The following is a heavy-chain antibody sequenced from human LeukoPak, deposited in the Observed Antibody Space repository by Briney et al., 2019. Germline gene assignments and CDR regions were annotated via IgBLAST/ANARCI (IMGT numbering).Heavy chain of an antibody. Sequence: SVKVSCKASGVTFSNCAISWVRQAPGQGLEWMGGIIPIFGTANYAQKFQGRVTITADESTSTAYMELSSLRSEDTAVYYCASQSTDYYDSSGYYYVKSYWFDPWGQGTLVAVSS. J-gene: IGHJ5*02. CDR1: GVTFSNCA. D-gene: IGHD3-22*01. CDR2: IIPIFGTA. V-gene: IGHV1-69*13. CDR3: ASQSTDYYDSSGYYYVKSYWFDP.